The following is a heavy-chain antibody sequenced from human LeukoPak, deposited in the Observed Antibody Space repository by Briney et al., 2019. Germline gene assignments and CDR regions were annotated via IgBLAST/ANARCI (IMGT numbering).Heavy chain of an antibody. CDR1: GYSFNTYG. J-gene: IGHJ4*02. CDR2: INAYNGNT. Sequence: GASVKVSCKASGYSFNTYGLNWVRQAPGQGLEWMGWINAYNGNTNYAQKLQGRVTVTIDTSTGTAYMELRSLTSDDTAVYYCARDKRYSSGFDYWGQGTLVTVSS. CDR3: ARDKRYSSGFDY. V-gene: IGHV1-18*01. D-gene: IGHD6-19*01.